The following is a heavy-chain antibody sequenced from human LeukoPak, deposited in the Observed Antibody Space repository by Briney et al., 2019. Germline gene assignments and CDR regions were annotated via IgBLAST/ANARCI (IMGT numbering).Heavy chain of an antibody. CDR3: ARVHRALARGAFDI. Sequence: SETLSLTCTVSGGSISSGSDYWSWIRQPAGKGLEWIGRIYTSGITKYNPSLKSRVTISIGKSKNQFSLNLSSVTAADTAVYYCARVHRALARGAFDIWGQGTMVTVSS. CDR2: IYTSGIT. CDR1: GGSISSGSDY. V-gene: IGHV4-61*02. J-gene: IGHJ3*02.